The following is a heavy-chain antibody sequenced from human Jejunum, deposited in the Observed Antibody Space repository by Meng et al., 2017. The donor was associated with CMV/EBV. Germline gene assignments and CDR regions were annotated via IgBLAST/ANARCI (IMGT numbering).Heavy chain of an antibody. D-gene: IGHD5-24*01. V-gene: IGHV4-61*01. CDR3: ARSIDGYRLVDFDN. Sequence: GGTDRRSSYYWSWIREPPGKGVEWMGKVNYNGRNKEKPSIKSRLTISVDTSKNQFSLKLSSVTAADTAVYYCARSIDGYRLVDFDNWGQGTVVTVSS. J-gene: IGHJ5*02. CDR1: GGTDRRSSYY. CDR2: VNYNGRN.